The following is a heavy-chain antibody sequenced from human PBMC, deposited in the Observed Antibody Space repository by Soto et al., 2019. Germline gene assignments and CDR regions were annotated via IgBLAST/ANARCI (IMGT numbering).Heavy chain of an antibody. V-gene: IGHV3-30*03. CDR1: GFTFSSYG. J-gene: IGHJ4*02. CDR2: ISYDGSNK. Sequence: QVQLVESGGGVVQPGRSLRLSCAASGFTFSSYGMHWVRKAPGKGLEWVAVISYDGSNKYYADSVKGRFTISRDNSKNTLYLQMNSLRAEDTAVYYCARGQDYDDYWGQGTLVTVSS. D-gene: IGHD3-16*01. CDR3: ARGQDYDDY.